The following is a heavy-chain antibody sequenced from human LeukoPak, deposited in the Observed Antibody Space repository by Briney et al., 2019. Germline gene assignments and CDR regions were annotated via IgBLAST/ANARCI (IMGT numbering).Heavy chain of an antibody. CDR3: ASTTVRGYSYGLDY. V-gene: IGHV4-4*07. Sequence: PSETLSPTCTVSGGSISSYYWSWIRQPAGKGLEWIGRIYTSGSTNYNPSLKSRVTMSVDTSKNQFSLKLSSVTAADTAVYYCASTTVRGYSYGLDYWGQGTLVTVSS. J-gene: IGHJ4*02. CDR1: GGSISSYY. CDR2: IYTSGST. D-gene: IGHD5-18*01.